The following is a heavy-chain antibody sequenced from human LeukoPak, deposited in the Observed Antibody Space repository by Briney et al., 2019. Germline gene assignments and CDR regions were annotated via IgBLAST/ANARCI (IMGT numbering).Heavy chain of an antibody. Sequence: GGSLRLSCAASGFTYDDYGMSWVRQAPGKGLEWVSGNNWNGGSTGYADSVKGRFTISRDNAKNSLYLQMNSLRAEDTALYCCGRGLGAFDIWGQGTMVTVSS. CDR1: GFTYDDYG. J-gene: IGHJ3*02. V-gene: IGHV3-20*04. CDR2: NNWNGGST. CDR3: GRGLGAFDI. D-gene: IGHD3-16*01.